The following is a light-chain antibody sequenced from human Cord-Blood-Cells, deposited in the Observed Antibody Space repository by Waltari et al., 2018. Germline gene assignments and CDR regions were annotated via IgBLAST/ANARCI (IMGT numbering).Light chain of an antibody. CDR2: EVS. CDR3: SSYAGSNNFV. V-gene: IGLV2-8*01. CDR1: SSDVGGYNY. Sequence: QSALTQPPSASGSPGQSVTISCIGTSSDVGGYNYFSWDQQHPGKAPKLRIYEVSKRPSGVPDRFAGSKSGNTASLTVSGLQAEDEADYYCSSYAGSNNFVFGTGTKVTVL. J-gene: IGLJ1*01.